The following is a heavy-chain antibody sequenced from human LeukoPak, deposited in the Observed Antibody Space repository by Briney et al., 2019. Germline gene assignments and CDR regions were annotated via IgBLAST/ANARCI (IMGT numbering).Heavy chain of an antibody. V-gene: IGHV1-69*13. J-gene: IGHJ6*02. CDR3: ASHYYYDSSGYQKSYYYYYGMDV. Sequence: ASVKVSCKASGYTFTGYYMHWVRQAPGQGLEWMGGIIPIFGTANYAQKFQGRVTITADESTSTAYMELSSLRSEDTAVYYCASHYYYDSSGYQKSYYYYYGMDVWGQGTTVTVSS. CDR2: IIPIFGTA. CDR1: GYTFTGYY. D-gene: IGHD3-22*01.